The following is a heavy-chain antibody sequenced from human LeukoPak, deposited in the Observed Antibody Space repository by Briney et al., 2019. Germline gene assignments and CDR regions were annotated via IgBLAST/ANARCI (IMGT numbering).Heavy chain of an antibody. CDR1: GFTFSSYG. Sequence: PGRSLRLSCAASGFTFSSYGMQWVRQAPGKGLEWVAVISYDGSNKYYADSVKGRFTISRDNSKNTLYLQMNSLRAEDTAVYYCARDRVGATDYFDYWGQGTLVTVSS. J-gene: IGHJ4*02. CDR3: ARDRVGATDYFDY. V-gene: IGHV3-30*03. CDR2: ISYDGSNK. D-gene: IGHD1-26*01.